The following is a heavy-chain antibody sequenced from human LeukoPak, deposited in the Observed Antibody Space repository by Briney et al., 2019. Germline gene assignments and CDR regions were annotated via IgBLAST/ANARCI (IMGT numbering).Heavy chain of an antibody. CDR3: ARDRSSGWSAEFVPFDY. V-gene: IGHV4-39*07. D-gene: IGHD6-19*01. J-gene: IGHJ4*02. CDR2: IYYSGST. Sequence: PSETLSLTCTVSGGSISSSSYYWGWIRQPPGKGLEWIGSIYYSGSTYYNPSLKSRVTISVDTSKNQFSLKLSSVTAADTAVYYCARDRSSGWSAEFVPFDYWGQGTLVTVSS. CDR1: GGSISSSSYY.